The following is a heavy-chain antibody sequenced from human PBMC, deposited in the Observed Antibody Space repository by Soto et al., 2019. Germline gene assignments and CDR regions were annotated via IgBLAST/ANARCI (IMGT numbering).Heavy chain of an antibody. J-gene: IGHJ6*02. CDR3: ARSSGLMGDFFYGMDV. CDR1: GGSISSSIYY. Sequence: SETLSLTCTVSGGSISSSIYYWVWIRQPPGKGLEWIGSIYYSGNTYYNPSLKSRVTISVDTSKNQFSLRLSSVTAADTAVYYCARSSGLMGDFFYGMDVWGQGTTVTVSS. V-gene: IGHV4-39*01. CDR2: IYYSGNT. D-gene: IGHD6-19*01.